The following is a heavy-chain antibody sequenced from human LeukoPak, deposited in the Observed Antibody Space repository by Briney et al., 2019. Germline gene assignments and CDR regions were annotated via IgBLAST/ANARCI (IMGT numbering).Heavy chain of an antibody. CDR3: ARKSLWFKYYDY. CDR2: MSYDGGNR. V-gene: IGHV3-30*01. Sequence: GTSLRLSCAASGFTFTSYTMHWVRQPPGQGLEWVAAMSYDGGNRYYADYVKGRFTISRDNSNNTLFLQMKSLRPEDTAVYFCARKSLWFKYYDYWGQGIWVTVSS. J-gene: IGHJ4*02. D-gene: IGHD2-21*01. CDR1: GFTFTSYT.